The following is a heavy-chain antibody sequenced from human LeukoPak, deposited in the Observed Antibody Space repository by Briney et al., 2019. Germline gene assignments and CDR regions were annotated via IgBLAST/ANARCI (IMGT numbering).Heavy chain of an antibody. Sequence: GGSLRLSCAASGFTFSSYGMHWVRQAPGKGLEWMAFIRYNGSNKYYADSVKGRFTISRDNSKNTLYLQMNSLRAEDTAVYYCARAPYWYFDLWGRGTLVTVSS. V-gene: IGHV3-30*02. CDR1: GFTFSSYG. J-gene: IGHJ2*01. CDR3: ARAPYWYFDL. CDR2: IRYNGSNK.